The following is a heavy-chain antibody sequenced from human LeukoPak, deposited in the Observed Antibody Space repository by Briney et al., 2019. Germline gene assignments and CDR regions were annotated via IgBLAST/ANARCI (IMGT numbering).Heavy chain of an antibody. CDR2: IIPIFGTA. J-gene: IGHJ4*02. CDR3: AIGDYGSVIRYFDY. CDR1: GGTFSSYA. V-gene: IGHV1-69*05. D-gene: IGHD4-17*01. Sequence: ASVKVSCKASGGTFSSYAISWVRQAPGQGLEWMGGIIPIFGTANYAQKFQGRVTITTDESTSTVYMELSSLRSEDTAVYYCAIGDYGSVIRYFDYWGQGTLVTVSS.